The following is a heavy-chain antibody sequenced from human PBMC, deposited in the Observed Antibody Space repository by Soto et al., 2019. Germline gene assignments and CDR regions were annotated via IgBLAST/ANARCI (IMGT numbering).Heavy chain of an antibody. J-gene: IGHJ4*02. CDR1: GFSLTTSAVG. CDR2: IYWDDDK. CDR3: AHRVLRTVFGLVTTTAIYFDF. D-gene: IGHD3-3*01. Sequence: QITLNESGPTQVKPRQTLTLTCTFSGFSLTTSAVGGGWIRQSPGKAPEWLALIYWDDDKRYSPSLKSRPTITKDTSKNQVVLTMADLDPADTATYYCAHRVLRTVFGLVTTTAIYFDFWGQGTPVAVSS. V-gene: IGHV2-5*02.